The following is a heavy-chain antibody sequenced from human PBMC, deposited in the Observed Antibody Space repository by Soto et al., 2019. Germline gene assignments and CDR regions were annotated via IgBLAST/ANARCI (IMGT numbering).Heavy chain of an antibody. Sequence: SVKVSCKASGGTFSIYAIRWVRQAPGQGLEWMGGIIPIFGTANYAQKFQGRVTITADESTSTAYMELSSLRSEDTAVYYCARAPGYSSSWSGGSWFDPWGQGTLVTVSS. CDR1: GGTFSIYA. D-gene: IGHD6-13*01. V-gene: IGHV1-69*13. J-gene: IGHJ5*02. CDR3: ARAPGYSSSWSGGSWFDP. CDR2: IIPIFGTA.